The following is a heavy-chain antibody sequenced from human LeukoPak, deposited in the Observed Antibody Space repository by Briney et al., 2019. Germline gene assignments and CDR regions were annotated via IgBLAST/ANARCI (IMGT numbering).Heavy chain of an antibody. V-gene: IGHV4-61*02. J-gene: IGHJ4*02. CDR2: IYTSGST. D-gene: IGHD3-16*01. CDR3: ARMVRRTFHFDY. Sequence: SETLSLTCTVSGGSISSGSYYWSWIRQPAGKGREWIGRIYTSGSTNYNPSLKSRVTISVDTSKNQFSLKLSSVTAADTAVYYRARMVRRTFHFDYWGQGTLVTVSS. CDR1: GGSISSGSYY.